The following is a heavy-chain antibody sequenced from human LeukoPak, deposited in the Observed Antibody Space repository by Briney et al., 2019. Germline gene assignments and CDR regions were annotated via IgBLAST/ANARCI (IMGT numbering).Heavy chain of an antibody. Sequence: PSETLSLTCAVYGGSFSGYYWSWIRQPPGKGLEWIGYIYYSGSTYYNPSLKSRVTISVDTSKNQFSLKLSSVTAADTAVYYCARSSVEAVFYGSGSLEKNYYYYGMDVWGQGTTVTVSS. CDR3: ARSSVEAVFYGSGSLEKNYYYYGMDV. V-gene: IGHV4-34*09. J-gene: IGHJ6*02. CDR1: GGSFSGYY. D-gene: IGHD3-10*01. CDR2: IYYSGST.